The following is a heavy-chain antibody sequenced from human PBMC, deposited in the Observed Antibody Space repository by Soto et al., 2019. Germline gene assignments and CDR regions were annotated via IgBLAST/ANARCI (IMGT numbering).Heavy chain of an antibody. CDR2: ISYDGSNK. CDR3: AKDAVAAPGGFDY. V-gene: IGHV3-30*18. D-gene: IGHD6-19*01. J-gene: IGHJ4*02. Sequence: QVQLVESGGGVVQPGRSLRLSCAASGFTFSSYGMHWVRQAPGKGLEWVAVISYDGSNKYYADSVKGRFTISRDNSKNTLDLQMNSLRAEDTAVYYCAKDAVAAPGGFDYWGQGTLVTVSS. CDR1: GFTFSSYG.